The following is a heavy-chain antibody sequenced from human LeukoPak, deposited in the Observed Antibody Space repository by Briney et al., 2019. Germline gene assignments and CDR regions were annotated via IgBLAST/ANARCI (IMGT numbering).Heavy chain of an antibody. V-gene: IGHV3-33*01. Sequence: GGTLRLSCAASGFTFSSYGMHWVRQAPGKGLERVAVICYDGSNKYYADTVKGRFTISRDNSKNTLYLQMNSLRADDTAVYYFARRDYWRQGTLVTVSS. J-gene: IGHJ4*02. CDR1: GFTFSSYG. CDR3: ARRDY. CDR2: ICYDGSNK.